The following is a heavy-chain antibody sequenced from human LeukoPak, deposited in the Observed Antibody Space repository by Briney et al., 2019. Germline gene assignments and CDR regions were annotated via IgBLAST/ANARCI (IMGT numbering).Heavy chain of an antibody. Sequence: SEPLSLTCTVSGGSISSYYWSWIRQPPGKGLEWIGYIYYTGSTNYNPSLKSRVTISVDTSKNQFSLKLSSVTAADTAVYYCARVPCSSTSCYNYYYYGMDVWGQGTTVTVSS. CDR3: ARVPCSSTSCYNYYYYGMDV. CDR1: GGSISSYY. V-gene: IGHV4-59*01. D-gene: IGHD2-2*02. CDR2: IYYTGST. J-gene: IGHJ6*02.